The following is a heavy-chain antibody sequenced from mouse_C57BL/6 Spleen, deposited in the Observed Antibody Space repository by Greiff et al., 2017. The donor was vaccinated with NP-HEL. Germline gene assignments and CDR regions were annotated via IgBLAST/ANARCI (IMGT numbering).Heavy chain of an antibody. CDR2: IDPNSGGT. D-gene: IGHD2-4*01. CDR3: ARGYDYDKRGFDY. J-gene: IGHJ2*01. CDR1: GYTFTSYW. Sequence: VQLKESGAELVKPGASVKLSCKASGYTFTSYWMHWVKQRPGRGLEWIGRIDPNSGGTKYNEKFKSKATLTVDKPSSTAYMQLSSLTSEDSAVYYCARGYDYDKRGFDYWGQGTTLTVSS. V-gene: IGHV1-72*01.